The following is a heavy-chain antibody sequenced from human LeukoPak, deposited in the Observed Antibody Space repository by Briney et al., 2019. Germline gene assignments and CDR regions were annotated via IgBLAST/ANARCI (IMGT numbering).Heavy chain of an antibody. CDR1: GYTFTGYY. J-gene: IGHJ4*02. CDR3: ARDRDYYGSGSLDY. Sequence: ASVKVSCKASGYTFTGYYTHWVRQAPGQGLEWMGWINPNSGGTNYAQKFQGWVTMTRDTSISTAYMELSRLRSDDTAVYYCARDRDYYGSGSLDYWGQGTLVTVSS. CDR2: INPNSGGT. V-gene: IGHV1-2*04. D-gene: IGHD3-10*01.